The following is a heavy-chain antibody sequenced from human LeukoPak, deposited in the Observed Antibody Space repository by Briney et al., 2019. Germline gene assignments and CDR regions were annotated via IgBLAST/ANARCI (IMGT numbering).Heavy chain of an antibody. V-gene: IGHV1-2*02. D-gene: IGHD6-13*01. CDR1: GYTFTGYY. CDR3: ARTGYSSSYRFTGDY. J-gene: IGHJ4*02. CDR2: INPNSGGT. Sequence: ASVKVSCKASGYTFTGYYMHWVRQAPGQGLEWMGWINPNSGGTKYAQKFQGRVTMTRDTSISTAYMELSRLRSDDTAVYYCARTGYSSSYRFTGDYWGRGTLVTVSS.